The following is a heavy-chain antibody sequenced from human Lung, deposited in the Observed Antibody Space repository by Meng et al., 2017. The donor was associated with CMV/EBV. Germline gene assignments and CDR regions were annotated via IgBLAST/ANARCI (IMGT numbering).Heavy chain of an antibody. V-gene: IGHV4-4*02. CDR2: IYHRRRT. J-gene: IGHJ4*02. CDR1: GGAISRSTW. CDR3: ASFPPPGKQWLVTGY. D-gene: IGHD6-19*01. Sequence: QVQRRGTGPRMGQAGGSPATTCAGSGGAISRSTWWRAVRQPPGKGLEWIGEIYHRRRTNYNPSVKSRVTISVDKSKTQFSMKLSSMNAADTAVYYCASFPPPGKQWLVTGYWGQGTLVTVSS.